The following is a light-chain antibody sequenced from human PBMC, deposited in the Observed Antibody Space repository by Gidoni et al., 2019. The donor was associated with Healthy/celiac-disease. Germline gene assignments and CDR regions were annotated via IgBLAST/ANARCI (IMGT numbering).Light chain of an antibody. J-gene: IGKJ3*01. CDR3: QQYDNLPFT. CDR2: DAS. CDR1: QDISNY. V-gene: IGKV1-33*01. Sequence: MQMTQSPSSLSASVGDRVTITCQASQDISNYLNWYQQKPGKAPKLLIYDASNLETGVPSRFSGSGSGTDFTFTSSSLQPEDIATYYCQQYDNLPFTFGPGTKVDIK.